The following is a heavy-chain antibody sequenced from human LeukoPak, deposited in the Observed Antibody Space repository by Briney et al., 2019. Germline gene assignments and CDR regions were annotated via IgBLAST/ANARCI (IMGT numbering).Heavy chain of an antibody. CDR1: GFTFSNYY. CDR2: ISTSSSST. V-gene: IGHV3-11*06. J-gene: IGHJ4*02. CDR3: VVHSASSCY. Sequence: GGSLRHSCAASGFTFSNYYMSWIRQAPGKGLEWVSYISTSSSSTNYADSVKGRFTISRDNAKTSLHLQMNSLRAEDTALYYCVVHSASSCYWGQGTLVTVSS. D-gene: IGHD1-26*01.